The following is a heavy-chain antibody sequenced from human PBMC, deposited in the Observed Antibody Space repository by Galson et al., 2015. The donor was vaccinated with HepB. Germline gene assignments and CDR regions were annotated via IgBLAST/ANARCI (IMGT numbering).Heavy chain of an antibody. V-gene: IGHV3-48*03. Sequence: SLRLSCAASGFTVSSYEMNWVRQAPGKGLEWVSYISSSGSTIYYADSVKGRFTISRDNAKNSLYLQMNSLRAEDTAVYYCARDSGYGQFDYWGQGTLVTVSS. J-gene: IGHJ4*02. D-gene: IGHD5-12*01. CDR2: ISSSGSTI. CDR3: ARDSGYGQFDY. CDR1: GFTVSSYE.